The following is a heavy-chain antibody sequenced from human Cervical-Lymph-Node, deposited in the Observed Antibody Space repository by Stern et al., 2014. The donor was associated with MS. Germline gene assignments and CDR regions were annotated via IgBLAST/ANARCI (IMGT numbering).Heavy chain of an antibody. CDR2: INTKTGNP. D-gene: IGHD6-13*01. Sequence: VQLVQSGFELKQPGASVTVACRVSGSTFTASSISWVRQAPGRGLEWMGWINTKTGNPTYALDFTGRFVFSLDTSVSTAFLQISSLKADDTAVYYCARSQPFSYWGQGTLVTVSP. CDR3: ARSQPFSY. CDR1: GSTFTASS. V-gene: IGHV7-4-1*02. J-gene: IGHJ4*02.